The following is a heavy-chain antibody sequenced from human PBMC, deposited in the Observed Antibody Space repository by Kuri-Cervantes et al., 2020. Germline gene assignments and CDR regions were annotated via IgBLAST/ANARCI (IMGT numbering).Heavy chain of an antibody. CDR1: GFTFSSYG. Sequence: GGSLRLSCAASGFTFSSYGMHWVRQAPGKGLEWVAVISYEGSNSNYADSVKGRFTISRDNSKNTLYLQMNSLRAEDTAVYYCARDNYDSSGYYYKDYWGQGTLVTVSS. CDR2: ISYEGSNS. CDR3: ARDNYDSSGYYYKDY. V-gene: IGHV3-30*03. J-gene: IGHJ4*02. D-gene: IGHD3-22*01.